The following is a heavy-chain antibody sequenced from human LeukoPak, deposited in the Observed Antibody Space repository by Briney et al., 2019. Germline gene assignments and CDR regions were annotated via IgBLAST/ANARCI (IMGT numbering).Heavy chain of an antibody. CDR3: ARGVVVTRRGPRYYFDY. CDR1: GFTFSSYS. J-gene: IGHJ4*02. CDR2: ISFSSSCI. Sequence: PGGSLRLSCAASGFTFSSYSMNWVRQAPGKGLEWVSSISFSSSCIYYADSVKGRFTISRDNAKNSLYLQMNSLRVEDTAVYYCARGVVVTRRGPRYYFDYWGQGTLVTVSS. V-gene: IGHV3-21*01. D-gene: IGHD4-23*01.